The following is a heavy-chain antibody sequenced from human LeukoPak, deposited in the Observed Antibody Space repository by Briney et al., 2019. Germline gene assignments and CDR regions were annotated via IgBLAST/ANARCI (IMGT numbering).Heavy chain of an antibody. J-gene: IGHJ5*02. CDR3: VRLPTGYPNWFDH. V-gene: IGHV4-34*01. CDR2: INHSGST. Sequence: SETLSLTCAVYGGSLSGYYWSWISQPPGRGLEWIGEINHSGSTNYNPSLKSRVTIPVDTSKNQFYLKLSSVTSADTAVYYCVRLPTGYPNWFDHWGQGTLVTVSS. CDR1: GGSLSGYY. D-gene: IGHD2-21*02.